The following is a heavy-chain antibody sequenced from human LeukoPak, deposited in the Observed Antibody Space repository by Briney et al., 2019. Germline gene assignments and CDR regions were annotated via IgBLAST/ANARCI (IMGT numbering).Heavy chain of an antibody. CDR1: GFTFSSHW. D-gene: IGHD1-26*01. CDR2: INSDERST. V-gene: IGHV3-74*01. J-gene: IGHJ4*02. CDR3: ARAIVGATDY. Sequence: QTGGSLRLSCAASGFTFSSHWMHWVRQVPGKGLVWVSRINSDERSTNYADSVKGRFTISRDNAKNTLFLQMNSLRAEDTAVYYCARAIVGATDYWGQGTLVTVSS.